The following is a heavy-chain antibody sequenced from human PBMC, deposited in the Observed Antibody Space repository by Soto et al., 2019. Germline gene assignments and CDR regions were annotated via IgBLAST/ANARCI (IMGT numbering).Heavy chain of an antibody. CDR3: TRHFYYSMDV. CDR2: VHHSVGN. J-gene: IGHJ6*02. V-gene: IGHV4-4*02. Sequence: QVQLQESGPGLVKPSETLSLTCTVSGASVANDNWWSWVRQSPGKGLEWIGEVHHSVGNNNSPSLTSRVTISVDKSTNQFSLKLHSVTAADSAVYFCTRHFYYSMDVWGQGTMVTVS. CDR1: GASVANDNW.